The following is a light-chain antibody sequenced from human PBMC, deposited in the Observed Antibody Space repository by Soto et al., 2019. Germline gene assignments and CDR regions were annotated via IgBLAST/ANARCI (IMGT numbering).Light chain of an antibody. J-gene: IGLJ2*01. CDR2: DVS. CDR3: CSYAGSYIYVV. V-gene: IGLV2-11*01. Sequence: QSALTQPRSVSGSPGQSVTISCTGTSSDVSGYNYVSWYQQHPGKAPKLMIYDVSKRPSGVPDRFSGSKSGNTASLTISGLQAEDEADYYCCSYAGSYIYVVFGGGTKVTVL. CDR1: SSDVSGYNY.